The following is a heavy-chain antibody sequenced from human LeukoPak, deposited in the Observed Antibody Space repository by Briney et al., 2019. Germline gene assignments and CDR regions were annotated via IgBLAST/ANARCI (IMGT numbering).Heavy chain of an antibody. CDR3: ATLHPAYYGMDV. CDR2: FDPEDGET. CDR1: GYTLTELS. V-gene: IGHV1-24*01. J-gene: IGHJ6*02. Sequence: ASVKVSCKVSGYTLTELSMHWVRQAPGKGLGWMEGFDPEDGETIYAQKFQGRVTMTEDTSTDTAYMELSSLRSEDTAVYYCATLHPAYYGMDVWGQGTTVTVSS.